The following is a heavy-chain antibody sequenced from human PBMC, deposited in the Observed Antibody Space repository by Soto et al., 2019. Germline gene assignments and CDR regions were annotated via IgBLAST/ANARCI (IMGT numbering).Heavy chain of an antibody. J-gene: IGHJ6*03. CDR1: GYTFTSYA. V-gene: IGHV1-3*01. CDR3: ARSITMVRGVIDYYYYMDV. Sequence: GASVKVSCKASGYTFTSYAMHWVRQAPGQRLEWMGWINAGNGNTKYSQKFQGRVTITRDTSASTAYMELSSLRSEDTAVYYCARSITMVRGVIDYYYYMDVWGKGTTVTVSS. D-gene: IGHD3-10*01. CDR2: INAGNGNT.